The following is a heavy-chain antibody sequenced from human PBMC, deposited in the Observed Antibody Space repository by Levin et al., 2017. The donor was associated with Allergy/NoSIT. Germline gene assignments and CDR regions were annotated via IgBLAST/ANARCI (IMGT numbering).Heavy chain of an antibody. CDR1: GFTFSNAW. CDR2: IKSKTDGGTT. CDR3: TTYDSSGYRFGY. V-gene: IGHV3-15*01. J-gene: IGHJ4*02. D-gene: IGHD3-22*01. Sequence: GESLKISCAASGFTFSNAWMSWVRQAPGKGLEWVGRIKSKTDGGTTDYAAPVKGRFTISRDDSKNTLYLQMNSLKTEDTAVYYCTTYDSSGYRFGYWGQGTLVTVSS.